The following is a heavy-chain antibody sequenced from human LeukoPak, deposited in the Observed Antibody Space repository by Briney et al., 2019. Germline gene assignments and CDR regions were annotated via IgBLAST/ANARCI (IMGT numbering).Heavy chain of an antibody. CDR1: GFTFSSYG. D-gene: IGHD3-22*01. J-gene: IGHJ5*02. V-gene: IGHV3-48*02. Sequence: PGGSLRLSCAASGFTFSSYGMHWVRQAPGKGLEWVSYISSSSSTIYYADSVKGRFTISRDNAKNSLYLQMNSLRDEDTAVYYCARDQGYYDSSGYYSYNWFDPWGQGTLVTVSS. CDR3: ARDQGYYDSSGYYSYNWFDP. CDR2: ISSSSSTI.